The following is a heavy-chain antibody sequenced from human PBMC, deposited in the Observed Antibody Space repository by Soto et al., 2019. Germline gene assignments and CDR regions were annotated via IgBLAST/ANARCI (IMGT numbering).Heavy chain of an antibody. Sequence: QITLNESGPTVVRPTETLTLTCRFSGFSLTTSGVGVGWIRQSPGKAREGLALIYWDDDKRYSASLKSRLTITKDTSKNQVVLTVSDLDPTDTATYYCAHRDLRTVFGFVTTTAIFFDFWGPGTPVAVSS. J-gene: IGHJ4*02. V-gene: IGHV2-5*02. CDR1: GFSLTTSGVG. CDR2: IYWDDDK. D-gene: IGHD3-3*01. CDR3: AHRDLRTVFGFVTTTAIFFDF.